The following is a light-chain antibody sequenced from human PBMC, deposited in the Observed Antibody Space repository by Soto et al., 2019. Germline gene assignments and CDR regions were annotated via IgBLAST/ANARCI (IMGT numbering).Light chain of an antibody. CDR2: TAS. V-gene: IGKV1-8*01. CDR3: KHYFISPPI. CDR1: QGISSH. Sequence: AIRMTQSPSSFSASTGDRVTITCRASQGISSHLAWYQVKPGKAPRLLIYTASYLESGLPSRFSGSGSGTVFPFTSSFLQSEDFAFYFFKHYFISPPIFGGGTKVEIK. J-gene: IGKJ4*01.